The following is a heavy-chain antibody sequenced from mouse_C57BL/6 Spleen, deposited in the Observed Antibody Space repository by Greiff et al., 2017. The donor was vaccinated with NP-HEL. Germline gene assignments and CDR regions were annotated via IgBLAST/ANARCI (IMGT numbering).Heavy chain of an antibody. Sequence: EVQLQESGPGLVKPSQSLSLTCSVTGYSITSGYYWNWIRQFPGNKLEWMGYISYDGSNNYNPSLKNRISITRDTSKNQFFLKLNSVTTEDTATYYCARDGDGYYGWFAYWGQGTLVTVSA. J-gene: IGHJ3*01. CDR2: ISYDGSN. D-gene: IGHD2-3*01. CDR3: ARDGDGYYGWFAY. V-gene: IGHV3-6*01. CDR1: GYSITSGYY.